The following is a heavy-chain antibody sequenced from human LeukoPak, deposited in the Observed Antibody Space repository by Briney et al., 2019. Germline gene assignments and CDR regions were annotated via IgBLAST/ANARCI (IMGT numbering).Heavy chain of an antibody. V-gene: IGHV1-2*06. CDR3: ARGSRGRWLQFTYFDY. D-gene: IGHD5-24*01. CDR2: IKPNSGGT. CDR1: GYTFTGYY. J-gene: IGHJ4*02. Sequence: ASVKVSCKASGYTFTGYYMHWVRQAPGQGLEWMGRIKPNSGGTNYAQKFQGRVTMTRDTSISTAYMELSRLRSDDTAVYYCARGSRGRWLQFTYFDYWGQGTLVTVSS.